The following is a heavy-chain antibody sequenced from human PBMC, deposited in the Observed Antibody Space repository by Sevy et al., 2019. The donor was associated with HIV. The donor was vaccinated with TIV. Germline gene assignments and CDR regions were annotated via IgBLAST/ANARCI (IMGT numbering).Heavy chain of an antibody. V-gene: IGHV3-49*03. Sequence: GALRVACTASGFTFGDYAMSWFRQAPGKGLEWVGFIRSKAYGGTTEYAASVKGRFTISRDDSKSIAYLQMNSLKTEDTAVYYCTRDQYYYDSSGRYDAFDIWGQGTMVTVSS. CDR2: IRSKAYGGTT. CDR1: GFTFGDYA. D-gene: IGHD3-22*01. J-gene: IGHJ3*02. CDR3: TRDQYYYDSSGRYDAFDI.